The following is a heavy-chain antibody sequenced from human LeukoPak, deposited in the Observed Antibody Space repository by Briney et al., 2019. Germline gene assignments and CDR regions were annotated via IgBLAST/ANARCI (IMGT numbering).Heavy chain of an antibody. CDR3: ARVNWVPDY. V-gene: IGHV4-34*01. D-gene: IGHD7-27*01. CDR1: GGSFSGYY. Sequence: PSETLSLTCAVYGGSFSGYYWSWIRQPPGKGLEWIGEINHSGSTNYNPSLKSRVTISVDTSKNQFSLKLSSVTAADTAVYFCARVNWVPDYWGQGILVTVSS. CDR2: INHSGST. J-gene: IGHJ4*02.